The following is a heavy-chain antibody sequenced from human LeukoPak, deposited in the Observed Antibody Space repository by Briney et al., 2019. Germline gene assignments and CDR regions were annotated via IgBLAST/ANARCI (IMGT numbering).Heavy chain of an antibody. CDR3: ASLRTGDFDY. D-gene: IGHD3-10*01. CDR2: IYYSGST. CDR1: GGSISSSNYY. J-gene: IGHJ4*02. V-gene: IGHV4-39*01. Sequence: SQTLSLTCTVSGGSISSSNYYWGWIRQPPGKGLEWIGNIYYSGSTYYNPSFKSRLTISVDTSKNQFSLKLSSVTAADTAVYYCASLRTGDFDYWGQGALVTVSS.